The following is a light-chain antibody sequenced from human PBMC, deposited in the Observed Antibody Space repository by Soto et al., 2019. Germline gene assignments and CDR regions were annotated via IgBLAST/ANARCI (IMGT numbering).Light chain of an antibody. Sequence: DIVMTQSPDSLAVSLGEGATINCKSRQSVLYSSNNKNYLAWYQQKPGQPPKLLIYWASTRESGVPDRFSGSGSGTDFSLTISSLQAEDVAVYYCQQYYTTPGTFGQGTKLEIK. CDR3: QQYYTTPGT. V-gene: IGKV4-1*01. J-gene: IGKJ2*01. CDR1: QSVLYSSNNKNY. CDR2: WAS.